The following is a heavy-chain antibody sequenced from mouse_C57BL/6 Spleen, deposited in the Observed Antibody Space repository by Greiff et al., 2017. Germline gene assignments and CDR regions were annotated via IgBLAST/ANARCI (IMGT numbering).Heavy chain of an antibody. CDR3: VRDEGVYYSSNVFAY. CDR1: GFTFNTYA. CDR2: IRSKSSNYAT. D-gene: IGHD2-5*01. Sequence: EVKVVESGGGLVPPKGSLKLSCAASGFTFNTYAMHWVRQAPGKGLEWVARIRSKSSNYATYYADSVKDRFTISRADSQSLLSLHMKNRKTKDTAMYDCVRDEGVYYSSNVFAYWGQGTLVTVSA. J-gene: IGHJ3*01. V-gene: IGHV10-3*01.